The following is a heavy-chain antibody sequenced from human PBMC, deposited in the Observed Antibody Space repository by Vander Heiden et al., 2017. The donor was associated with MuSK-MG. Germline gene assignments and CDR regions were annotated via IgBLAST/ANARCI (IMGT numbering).Heavy chain of an antibody. J-gene: IGHJ1*01. V-gene: IGHV1-69*01. Sequence: QVQLVQSGAEVQKPGSSVKVSCKASGGTFSSYAISWVRQAPGQGLEGMGGIMPIFGTENYAQKCQGRVTITADESTSTAYMELSSLRSEDTAVYYCARGRSGQWLGAEYFQHWGQGTLVTVSS. CDR1: GGTFSSYA. D-gene: IGHD6-19*01. CDR3: ARGRSGQWLGAEYFQH. CDR2: IMPIFGTE.